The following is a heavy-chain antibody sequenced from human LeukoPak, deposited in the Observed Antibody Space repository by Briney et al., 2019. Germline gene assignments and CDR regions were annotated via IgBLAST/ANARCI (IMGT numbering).Heavy chain of an antibody. J-gene: IGHJ4*02. V-gene: IGHV4-34*01. Sequence: PSETLSLTCAVSGGSLSDSYWSWIRQSPGKGLEWVGEINHSGGTNFNPSLKRRVTISVDPSNSHFSRRVTSVTAADTAVYYCARVRADRRGWSPDFHYWGQGTLVSVSS. CDR3: ARVRADRRGWSPDFHY. CDR1: GGSLSDSY. CDR2: INHSGGT. D-gene: IGHD6-19*01.